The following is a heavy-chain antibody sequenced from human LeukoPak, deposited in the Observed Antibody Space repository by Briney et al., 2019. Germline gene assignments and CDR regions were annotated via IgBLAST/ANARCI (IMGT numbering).Heavy chain of an antibody. CDR1: GFTFSDYY. CDR3: ASGQQLVLYDAFDI. Sequence: GGSLRLSCAASGFTFSDYYMSWIRQAPGKGLEWASYISSSGSTIYYADSVKGRFTISRDNAKNSLYLQMNSLRAEDTAVYYCASGQQLVLYDAFDIWGQGTMVTVSS. J-gene: IGHJ3*02. CDR2: ISSSGSTI. V-gene: IGHV3-11*01. D-gene: IGHD6-13*01.